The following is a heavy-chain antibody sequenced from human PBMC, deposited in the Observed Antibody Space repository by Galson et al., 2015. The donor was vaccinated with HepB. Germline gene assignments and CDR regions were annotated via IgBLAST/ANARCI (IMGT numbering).Heavy chain of an antibody. D-gene: IGHD3-3*01. V-gene: IGHV3-74*01. CDR1: GFSFSSYW. Sequence: SLRLSCAASGFSFSSYWMHWVRQAPGKGLVWVSRINGVGNNTTYADSVKGRFTISRDNAKNTLYLQMNSLRAEDTAVYYCARENCDFWSGFYYYYYYGIDVWGQGTTVTASS. J-gene: IGHJ6*02. CDR2: INGVGNNT. CDR3: ARENCDFWSGFYYYYYYGIDV.